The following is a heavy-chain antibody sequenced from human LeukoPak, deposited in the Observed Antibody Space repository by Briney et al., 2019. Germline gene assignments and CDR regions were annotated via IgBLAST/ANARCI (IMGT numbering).Heavy chain of an antibody. J-gene: IGHJ4*02. D-gene: IGHD2-15*01. CDR2: INPSAGST. CDR3: ARDPGYCSGGSCYSYFDY. V-gene: IGHV1-46*01. CDR1: GYTFTSYY. Sequence: ASVKVSCKASGYTFTSYYMHWVRRAPGQGLDWVGIINPSAGSTTYAQKFQGRVTMTRDTSTSTVYMELSSLRSEDTAVYYCARDPGYCSGGSCYSYFDYWGQGTLVTVSS.